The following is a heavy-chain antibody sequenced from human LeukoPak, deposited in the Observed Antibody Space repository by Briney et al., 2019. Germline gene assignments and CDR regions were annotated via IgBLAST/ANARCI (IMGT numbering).Heavy chain of an antibody. V-gene: IGHV4-39*07. D-gene: IGHD2-15*01. Sequence: PSETLSLTCTVSGGSISSSSYYWGWIRQPPGKGLEWIGSIYYSGSTYYNPSLKSRVTISVDTSKNQFSLKLSSVTAADTAVYYCAREGRVVLLFDIWGQGTMVTVSS. J-gene: IGHJ3*02. CDR2: IYYSGST. CDR3: AREGRVVLLFDI. CDR1: GGSISSSSYY.